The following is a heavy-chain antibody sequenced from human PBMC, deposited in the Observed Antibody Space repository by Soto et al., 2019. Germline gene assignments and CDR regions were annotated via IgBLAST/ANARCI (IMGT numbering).Heavy chain of an antibody. V-gene: IGHV1-18*01. J-gene: IGHJ5*02. CDR2: ISTYSGDT. Sequence: QVHLVQSGVEVKTPGASVKVSCQASGYTFFTYDISWVRQAPGQGLEWMGWISTYSGDTMYAQKFQGRVTMTIDTSTTTVYLELRSLRSDDTAVYYCARHHGPTTSENWFDPWGQGTLVTVSS. D-gene: IGHD5-12*01. CDR1: GYTFFTYD. CDR3: ARHHGPTTSENWFDP.